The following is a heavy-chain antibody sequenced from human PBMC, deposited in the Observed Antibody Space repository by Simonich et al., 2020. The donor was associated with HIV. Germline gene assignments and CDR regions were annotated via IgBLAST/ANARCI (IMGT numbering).Heavy chain of an antibody. Sequence: QVQLQQWGAGLLKPSETLSLTCAVYGGSFSGYYWSWIRQPPGKGLEWIGEINHSGSTNYNPSLKSRVTISGDTSKNQFSLKLSSVTAADTAVYYCARGFYQRLYYVDYWGQGTLVTVSS. CDR1: GGSFSGYY. CDR3: ARGFYQRLYYVDY. V-gene: IGHV4-34*01. J-gene: IGHJ4*02. CDR2: INHSGST. D-gene: IGHD2-2*01.